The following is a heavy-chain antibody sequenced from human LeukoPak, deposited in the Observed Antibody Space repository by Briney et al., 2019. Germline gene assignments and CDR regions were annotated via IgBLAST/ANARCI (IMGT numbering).Heavy chain of an antibody. CDR3: AKGRRLYGDYDY. D-gene: IGHD4-17*01. Sequence: PGGSLRLSCAASGFTVSSNYMSWVRQAPGKGLEWVSTISGSGGNTYYADSVKGRFTISRDNSKNTLSLQMNSLRAEDTAVYYCAKGRRLYGDYDYWGQGTLVTVSS. J-gene: IGHJ4*02. CDR2: ISGSGGNT. V-gene: IGHV3-23*01. CDR1: GFTVSSNY.